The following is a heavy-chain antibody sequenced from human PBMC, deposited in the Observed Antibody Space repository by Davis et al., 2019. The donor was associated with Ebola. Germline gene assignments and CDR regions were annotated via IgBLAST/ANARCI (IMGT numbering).Heavy chain of an antibody. J-gene: IGHJ6*02. V-gene: IGHV4-39*01. Sequence: MPSETLSLTCTVSGGSITSSSYYWGWIRQPPGKGLEWLGTIPHTGSTYYNPSLKSRLTLSVDTSKNQFSLKLTSVTAADTAVYYCARRMDVWGQGTTVTVSS. CDR1: GGSITSSSYY. CDR3: ARRMDV. CDR2: IPHTGST.